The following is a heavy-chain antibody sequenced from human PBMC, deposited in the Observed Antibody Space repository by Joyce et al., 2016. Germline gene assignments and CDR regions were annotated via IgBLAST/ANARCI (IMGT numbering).Heavy chain of an antibody. Sequence: QVQLVQSGAEVKKPGASVKVSCKASGYTFTSYGFSWVRQAPGQGLEWMEGISAYNCNTKYEQKLHGRVTMTTDTSTSTAYMELRSLRSDDTALYYCARGDTTYYYDTTGWGPWGQGTLVTVSS. V-gene: IGHV1-18*01. CDR3: ARGDTTYYYDTTGWGP. D-gene: IGHD3-22*01. CDR2: ISAYNCNT. CDR1: GYTFTSYG. J-gene: IGHJ5*02.